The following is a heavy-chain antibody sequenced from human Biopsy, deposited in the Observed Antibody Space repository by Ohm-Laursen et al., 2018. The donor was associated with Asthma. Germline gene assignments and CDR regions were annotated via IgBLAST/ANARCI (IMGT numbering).Heavy chain of an antibody. D-gene: IGHD6-19*01. J-gene: IGHJ4*02. V-gene: IGHV3-30*04. CDR2: ISYDGSNK. CDR1: GFTFRSYA. Sequence: SLRLSCAASGFTFRSYAMHWVRQAPGKGLEWVAVISYDGSNKYYADSVRGRFTIARDNSKNTLYLQMNSLRVDDTGVYYCARDSSGSHFDYWGQGTLVTVSS. CDR3: ARDSSGSHFDY.